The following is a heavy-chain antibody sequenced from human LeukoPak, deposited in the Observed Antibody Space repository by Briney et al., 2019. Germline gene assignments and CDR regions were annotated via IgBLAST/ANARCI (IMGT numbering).Heavy chain of an antibody. V-gene: IGHV3-23*01. D-gene: IGHD2-15*01. CDR1: GFSFSDYA. Sequence: PGGSLRLSCTSSGFSFSDYAMNWVRQAPGKGLEWVSCIRGNSGMRFYSDSVRGRFTISGDNSKNTAYLQMDSLRVDDTAVYFCAKDQEDRGYPSSFDFWGQGTLVTVSS. J-gene: IGHJ4*02. CDR2: IRGNSGMR. CDR3: AKDQEDRGYPSSFDF.